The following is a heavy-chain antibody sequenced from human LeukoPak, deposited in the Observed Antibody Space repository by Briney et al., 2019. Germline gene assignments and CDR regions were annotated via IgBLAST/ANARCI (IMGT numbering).Heavy chain of an antibody. CDR2: IYPGDSDT. CDR3: ARGQYCSGTTCPFDY. Sequence: PGESLKISCKGSGYSFTSYWIGWVRQMPGKGLEWMGIIYPGDSDTRYSPSFQGQVTISADKSISTAYLQWSSLKASDTAMYYCARGQYCSGTTCPFDYWGQGTLVTVSS. V-gene: IGHV5-51*01. D-gene: IGHD2-2*01. J-gene: IGHJ4*02. CDR1: GYSFTSYW.